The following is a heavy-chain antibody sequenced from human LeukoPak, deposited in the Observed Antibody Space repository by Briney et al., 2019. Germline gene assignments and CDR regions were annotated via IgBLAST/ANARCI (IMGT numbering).Heavy chain of an antibody. CDR3: ARERVAVVFFDY. D-gene: IGHD6-19*01. Sequence: PGGSLRLSCAASGFTFSSYEMNWVRQAPGKGLEWVSYISNSGRTIYYADSVKGRFTISRDNAKNSLYLQMNSLRAEDTAVYYCARERVAVVFFDYRRQGTLVTVSS. CDR1: GFTFSSYE. J-gene: IGHJ4*02. CDR2: ISNSGRTI. V-gene: IGHV3-48*03.